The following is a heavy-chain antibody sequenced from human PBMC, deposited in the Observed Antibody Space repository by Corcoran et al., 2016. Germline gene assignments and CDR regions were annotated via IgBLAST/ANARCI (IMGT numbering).Heavy chain of an antibody. Sequence: EVQLVESGGGLVQPGGSLRLSGAASGFTVSSYWMHWVSQAPGKGLVWVARINSDGSSTSYADSVKGRVTFSRDNAKNTLYLQRNSLRAEDKAVYYCARVKMATIGSAFDIWGQGKMVTVSS. D-gene: IGHD1-1*01. CDR2: INSDGSST. J-gene: IGHJ3*02. CDR1: GFTVSSYW. CDR3: ARVKMATIGSAFDI. V-gene: IGHV3-74*01.